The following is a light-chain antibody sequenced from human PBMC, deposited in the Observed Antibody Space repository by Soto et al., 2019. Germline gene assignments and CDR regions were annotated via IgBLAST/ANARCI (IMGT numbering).Light chain of an antibody. CDR3: QQGYSTQWT. Sequence: DIQMTQSPSSLSASVGDRVSITCRASQDIRSYLNWYQQKPGKAPELLIYATSNLRSGAPPKFVASRSGTDFTLTISSLQPEDFATYYCQQGYSTQWTSGQGTKVEIK. J-gene: IGKJ1*01. CDR1: QDIRSY. CDR2: ATS. V-gene: IGKV1-39*01.